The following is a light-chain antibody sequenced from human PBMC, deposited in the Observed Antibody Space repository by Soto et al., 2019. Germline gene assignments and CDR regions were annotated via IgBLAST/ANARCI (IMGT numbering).Light chain of an antibody. J-gene: IGKJ1*01. CDR2: GAS. V-gene: IGKV3-15*01. Sequence: EIVMTQSPATLSVSPGERATLSCMASESVSSNLAWYQQKPGQAPRLLIYGASTRATGIPARISGSGSGTEFTLTISSLQSEDFAVYYCQQYNKWRTFGQGTKVEVK. CDR3: QQYNKWRT. CDR1: ESVSSN.